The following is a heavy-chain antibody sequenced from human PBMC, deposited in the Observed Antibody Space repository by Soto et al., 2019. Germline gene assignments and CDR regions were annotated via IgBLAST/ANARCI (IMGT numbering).Heavy chain of an antibody. J-gene: IGHJ4*02. CDR3: TREVGATDY. Sequence: ASVKVSCKASGYTFTSYGISWVRQAPGQGLEWMGGISACDGGTAYAQRFQGRVTMTTDTSTSTVYMELSSLTSEDTALYYCTREVGATDYWGQGTLVTVSS. V-gene: IGHV1-18*01. CDR2: ISACDGGT. D-gene: IGHD1-26*01. CDR1: GYTFTSYG.